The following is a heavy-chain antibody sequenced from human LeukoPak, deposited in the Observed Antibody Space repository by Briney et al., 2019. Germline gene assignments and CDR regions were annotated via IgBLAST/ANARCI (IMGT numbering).Heavy chain of an antibody. CDR1: GGSISSYY. CDR2: IYYSGST. D-gene: IGHD6-19*01. J-gene: IGHJ4*02. CDR3: AGLSLKWLVLAY. V-gene: IGHV4-59*01. Sequence: SETLFLTCTVSGGSISSYYWSWIRQPPGKGLEWIGYIYYSGSTNYNPSLKSRVTISVDTSKNQFSLKLSSVTAADTAVYYCAGLSLKWLVLAYWGQGTLVTVSS.